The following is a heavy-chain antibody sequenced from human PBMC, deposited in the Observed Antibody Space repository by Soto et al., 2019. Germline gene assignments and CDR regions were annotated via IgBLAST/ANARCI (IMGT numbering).Heavy chain of an antibody. CDR1: GGSISSNW. J-gene: IGHJ4*02. V-gene: IGHV4-4*02. D-gene: IGHD6-19*01. CDR3: ARHIALATMRSFDY. CDR2: IHHSGTT. Sequence: QVQLQESGPGLVKPSETLSLTCSVSGGSISSNWWRWVRQPPGNGLEWIGEIHHSGTTNYNPSLRSRVTISVDKSKNQLSLNLNSVPAADTAFYYCARHIALATMRSFDYWGQGTLVTVSS.